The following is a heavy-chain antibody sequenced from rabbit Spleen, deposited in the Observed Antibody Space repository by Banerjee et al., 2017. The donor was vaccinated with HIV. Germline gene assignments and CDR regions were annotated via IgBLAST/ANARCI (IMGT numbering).Heavy chain of an antibody. D-gene: IGHD1-1*01. V-gene: IGHV1S7*01. CDR3: VRGASSSGYYSL. CDR1: GFSFSSGYD. Sequence: QLVESGGGLVQPGGSLKLSCKASGFSFSSGYDMCWVRQAPGKGLEWIGYIDLLFGSTYYASWVNGRFTISSHNAQNTLYLQLTSLTVADTATYFCVRGASSSGYYSLWGQGTLVTVS. CDR2: IDLLFGST. J-gene: IGHJ4*01.